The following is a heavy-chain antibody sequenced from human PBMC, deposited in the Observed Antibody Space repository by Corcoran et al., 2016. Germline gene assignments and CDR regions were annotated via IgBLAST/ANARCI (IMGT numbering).Heavy chain of an antibody. J-gene: IGHJ6*02. CDR2: ISAYNGNT. CDR3: ARDQYYDSSGDYPVHYYYYYGMDV. CDR1: GYTFTSYG. Sequence: QVQLVQSGAEVKKPGASVKVSCKASGYTFTSYGISWVRQAPGQGLEWMGWISAYNGNTNYAQKLQGRVTMTTDTSTSTAYMELRSLRSDDTAVYYCARDQYYDSSGDYPVHYYYYYGMDVWGQGTTVTVSS. V-gene: IGHV1-18*01. D-gene: IGHD3-22*01.